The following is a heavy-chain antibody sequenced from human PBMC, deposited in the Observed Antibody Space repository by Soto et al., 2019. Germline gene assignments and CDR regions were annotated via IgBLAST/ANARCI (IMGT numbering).Heavy chain of an antibody. V-gene: IGHV3-23*01. D-gene: IGHD2-15*01. CDR2: INTNGDDT. J-gene: IGHJ4*02. CDR3: AKGGWLDN. Sequence: EVQLLESGGNLVQPGGSLRLSCIASGFTFKKYDMSWVRQTPGKGLEWVSLINTNGDDTYYADSVKGRFTISRDNSKNTLYLQMNSLRVEDTAIYYCAKGGWLDNWGQGTLVTVSS. CDR1: GFTFKKYD.